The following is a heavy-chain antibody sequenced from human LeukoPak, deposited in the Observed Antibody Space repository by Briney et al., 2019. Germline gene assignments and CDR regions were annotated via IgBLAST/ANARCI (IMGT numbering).Heavy chain of an antibody. CDR3: AKDGRGTITGSTFDC. V-gene: IGHV3-30*02. Sequence: GGSLRLSCSASGFTFNSYGMHWVRQAPGKGLEWVAFVRYDGSKKNYADSVKGRFTISRDNSKTTLYLEMNSLRVEDTAIYYCAKDGRGTITGSTFDCWGQGTLVTVSS. J-gene: IGHJ4*02. CDR2: VRYDGSKK. CDR1: GFTFNSYG. D-gene: IGHD1-7*01.